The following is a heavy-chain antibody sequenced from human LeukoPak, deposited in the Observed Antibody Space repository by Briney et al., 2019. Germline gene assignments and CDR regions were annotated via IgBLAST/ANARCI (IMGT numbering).Heavy chain of an antibody. V-gene: IGHV4-34*01. J-gene: IGHJ3*02. Sequence: PSETLSLTCAVSGGSVSGYYWSWIRQPPGKGLEWIGEINHSGSTNYNPSLKSRVTISVDTSKNQFSLKLSSVTAADTAVYYCARPQRASGYSGYASAFDIWGQGTMVTVSS. CDR3: ARPQRASGYSGYASAFDI. D-gene: IGHD5-12*01. CDR1: GGSVSGYY. CDR2: INHSGST.